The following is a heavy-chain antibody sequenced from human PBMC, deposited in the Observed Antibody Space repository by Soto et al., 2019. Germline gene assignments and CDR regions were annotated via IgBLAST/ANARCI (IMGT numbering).Heavy chain of an antibody. J-gene: IGHJ3*02. D-gene: IGHD3-22*01. CDR2: IGTAGDT. CDR1: GFTFSSYD. CDR3: ARGFSYYDSRSSFDI. Sequence: GGSLRLSCAASGFTFSSYDMHWVRQATGKGLEWVSAIGTAGDTYYPGSVKGRFTISRENAKNSLYLQMNSLRAGDTAVYYCARGFSYYDSRSSFDIWGQGAMVTVSS. V-gene: IGHV3-13*01.